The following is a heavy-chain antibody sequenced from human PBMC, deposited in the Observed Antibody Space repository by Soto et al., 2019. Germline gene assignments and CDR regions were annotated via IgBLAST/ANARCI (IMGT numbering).Heavy chain of an antibody. J-gene: IGHJ4*02. V-gene: IGHV4-59*01. CDR1: GGSISSYY. CDR2: IYYSGST. CDR3: ARGYDFWSGYLYYFDY. D-gene: IGHD3-3*01. Sequence: LSLTCTVSGGSISSYYWSWIRQPPGKGLEWIGYIYYSGSTNYNPSLKSRVTISVDTSKNQFSLKLSSVTAADTAVYYCARGYDFWSGYLYYFDYWGQGTLVTVSS.